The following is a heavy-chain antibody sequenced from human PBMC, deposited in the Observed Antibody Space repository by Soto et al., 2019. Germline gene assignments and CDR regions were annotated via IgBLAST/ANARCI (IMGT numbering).Heavy chain of an antibody. CDR1: GGTFSSYA. V-gene: IGHV1-69*01. Sequence: QVQLVQSGAEVKKPGSSVKVSCKASGGTFSSYAISWVRQAPGQGLEWMGGIIPIFGTANYAQKFQGRVTITADESTSTAYMELSSLRSEDTAVYYCARGPYYYDSSGYYYQSPSFDAWGQGTLVTVSS. J-gene: IGHJ4*02. CDR2: IIPIFGTA. D-gene: IGHD3-22*01. CDR3: ARGPYYYDSSGYYYQSPSFDA.